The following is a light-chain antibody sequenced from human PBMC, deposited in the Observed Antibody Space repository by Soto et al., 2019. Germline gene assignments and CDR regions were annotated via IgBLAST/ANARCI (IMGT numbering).Light chain of an antibody. CDR2: GAS. CDR1: QSVSS. V-gene: IGKV3-15*01. Sequence: ENLLTQSPGTLSLFPGERATLSCRARQSVSSLAWYQQKPGQAPRLLIYGASTRATGIPARFSGSGSGTEFTLTISSLQSEDFAVYYCQQHENWPLTFGGGTKVDIK. CDR3: QQHENWPLT. J-gene: IGKJ4*01.